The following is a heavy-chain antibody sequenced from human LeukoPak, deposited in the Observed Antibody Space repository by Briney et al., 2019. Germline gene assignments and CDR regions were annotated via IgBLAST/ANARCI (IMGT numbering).Heavy chain of an antibody. J-gene: IGHJ5*02. V-gene: IGHV4-59*08. CDR2: IYYSGST. Sequence: SETLSLTCTVSGGSISSYYWSWIRQPPGKELEWIGYIYYSGSTNYNPSLKSRVTISVDTSKNQFSLKLSSVTAADTAVYYCARQIYDYVWGSYRYSTTNWFDPWGQGTLVTVSS. D-gene: IGHD3-16*02. CDR3: ARQIYDYVWGSYRYSTTNWFDP. CDR1: GGSISSYY.